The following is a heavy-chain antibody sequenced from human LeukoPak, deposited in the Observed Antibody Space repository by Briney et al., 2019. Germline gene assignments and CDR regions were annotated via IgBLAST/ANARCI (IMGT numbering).Heavy chain of an antibody. CDR1: GFTFSDYY. CDR3: AKDLYYYDSSGYHDAFDI. Sequence: GGSLRLSCAASGFTFSDYYMSWIRQAPGKALEWLSYITSSGSAIYYADSVKGRFTISRDNAKNSLYLQMNSLRAEDTAVYYCAKDLYYYDSSGYHDAFDIWGQGTMVTVSS. J-gene: IGHJ3*02. V-gene: IGHV3-11*01. D-gene: IGHD3-22*01. CDR2: ITSSGSAI.